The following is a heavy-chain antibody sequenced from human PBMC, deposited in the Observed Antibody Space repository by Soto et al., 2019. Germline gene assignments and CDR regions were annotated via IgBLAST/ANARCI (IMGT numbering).Heavy chain of an antibody. V-gene: IGHV3-53*02. CDR3: TRDPQSQWSDVFDI. CDR1: GFTVSRNY. J-gene: IGHJ3*02. Sequence: EVQLVETGGGLIQPGGSLRLSCAASGFTVSRNYMSWDRQAPGKGLEWVSVMYSGGNTYYADSVKGRFTISRDNSKNTLFLQMNSLRAEDTAVYYCTRDPQSQWSDVFDIWGQGTVVTVSS. D-gene: IGHD2-15*01. CDR2: MYSGGNT.